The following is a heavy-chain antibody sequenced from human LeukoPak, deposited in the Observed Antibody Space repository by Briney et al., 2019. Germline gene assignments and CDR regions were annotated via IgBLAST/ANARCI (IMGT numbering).Heavy chain of an antibody. CDR2: INSDGSTT. CDR3: ARAMATITGEIYWFDP. Sequence: GGSLRLSCAASGFTFSNYWMYWVRHAPGKGLVWVSRINSDGSTTGYADSVKGRFTISRDNAKNTLYVQMNSLRAEDTAVYYCARAMATITGEIYWFDPWGQGTLVTVSS. CDR1: GFTFSNYW. J-gene: IGHJ5*02. D-gene: IGHD5-24*01. V-gene: IGHV3-74*01.